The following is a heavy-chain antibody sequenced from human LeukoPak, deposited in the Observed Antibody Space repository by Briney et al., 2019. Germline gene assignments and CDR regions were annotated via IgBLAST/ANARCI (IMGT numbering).Heavy chain of an antibody. J-gene: IGHJ4*02. V-gene: IGHV3-74*01. CDR3: ASPYCSSTSCYVGPFF. Sequence: GGSLRLSSAASGFTFSSYWMHWVRQAPGKGLVWVSRINSDGSSTSYADSVKGRFTISRDNAKNTLYLQMNSLRAEDTSVYYCASPYCSSTSCYVGPFFGGQGTLVTVSS. CDR1: GFTFSSYW. CDR2: INSDGSST. D-gene: IGHD2-2*01.